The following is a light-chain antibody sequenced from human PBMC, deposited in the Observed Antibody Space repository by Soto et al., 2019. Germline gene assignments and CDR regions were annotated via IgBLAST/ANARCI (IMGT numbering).Light chain of an antibody. CDR2: GAS. V-gene: IGKV3-20*01. J-gene: IGKJ3*01. Sequence: EILLTQSPGTLSLYPGERATLSCRASQSVSSSYLAWYQQKPGQAPRLLIYGASNRATGIPDRFSVSASGTAFTLTISRLEPEDFAVYYCQHYGTSALFGPGTKVDIK. CDR3: QHYGTSAL. CDR1: QSVSSSY.